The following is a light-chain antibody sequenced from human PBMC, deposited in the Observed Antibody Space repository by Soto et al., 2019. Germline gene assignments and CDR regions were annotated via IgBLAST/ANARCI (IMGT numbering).Light chain of an antibody. V-gene: IGKV1-5*01. CDR3: QEYYTYYRT. J-gene: IGKJ1*01. Sequence: DIQMTQSPSTLSASIGDRVTITCRASQSIGTWLAWYQQKPGTAPKLLIYDVSGLQGGVPSRFSGSGSGTEFTLTISRLQPDDLATYYCQEYYTYYRTLGQGTKVDIK. CDR2: DVS. CDR1: QSIGTW.